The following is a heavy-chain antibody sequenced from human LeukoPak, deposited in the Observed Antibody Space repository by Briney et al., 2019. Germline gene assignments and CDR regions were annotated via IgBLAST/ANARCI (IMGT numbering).Heavy chain of an antibody. CDR2: ISGSGGST. CDR1: GFTFSSYA. D-gene: IGHD3-10*01. J-gene: IGHJ6*03. CDR3: ARNPITMVRGVIITYYYYYMDV. V-gene: IGHV3-23*01. Sequence: GGSLRLSCAASGFTFSSYAMSWVRQAPGKGLEWVSAISGSGGSTYYADSVKGRFTISRDNAKNSLYLQMNSLRAEDTALYYCARNPITMVRGVIITYYYYYMDVWGKGTTVTVSS.